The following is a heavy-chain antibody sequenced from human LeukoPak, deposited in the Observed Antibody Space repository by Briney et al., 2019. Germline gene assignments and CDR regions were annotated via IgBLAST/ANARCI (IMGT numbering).Heavy chain of an antibody. CDR3: AKLGAYSSSWYGFFNY. V-gene: IGHV5-51*01. CDR1: GYSFSNYW. CDR2: IYPGESET. J-gene: IGHJ4*02. Sequence: GESLKISCKGSGYSFSNYWIGWVRQMPGKGLEWMGIIYPGESETRYSPSVQGQVTISADKSITTAYLQWSSLKASDTAMYYCAKLGAYSSSWYGFFNYWGQGTLVAVSS. D-gene: IGHD6-13*01.